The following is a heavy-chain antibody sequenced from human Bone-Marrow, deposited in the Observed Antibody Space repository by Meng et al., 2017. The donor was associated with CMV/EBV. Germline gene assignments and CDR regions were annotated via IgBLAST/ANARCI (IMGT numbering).Heavy chain of an antibody. Sequence: ASVKVSCKASGYTFTGYYMHWVRQAPGQGLEWMGWIHPHRGDTNYAQQFQGRVTMTRDTSTSTVYMELSSLRSADTAVYYCARVVRNYDFWSGYSDYWGQGTLVTVSS. D-gene: IGHD3-3*01. V-gene: IGHV1-2*02. CDR1: GYTFTGYY. J-gene: IGHJ4*02. CDR2: IHPHRGDT. CDR3: ARVVRNYDFWSGYSDY.